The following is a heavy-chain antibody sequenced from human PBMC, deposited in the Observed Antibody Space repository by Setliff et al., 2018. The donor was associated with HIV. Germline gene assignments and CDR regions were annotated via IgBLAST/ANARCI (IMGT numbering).Heavy chain of an antibody. CDR1: GYSISSGFY. CDR2: IYHSGST. D-gene: IGHD3-22*01. J-gene: IGHJ4*02. Sequence: SETLSLTCAVSGYSISSGFYWGWIRQPPGKGLEWIGSIYHSGSTYYSPSLKSRVSLSVDTSKNQLSLKLRSVTAADSAIYYCARQKETYYYDSSGYPAYFDYWGQGTLVTVSS. V-gene: IGHV4-38-2*01. CDR3: ARQKETYYYDSSGYPAYFDY.